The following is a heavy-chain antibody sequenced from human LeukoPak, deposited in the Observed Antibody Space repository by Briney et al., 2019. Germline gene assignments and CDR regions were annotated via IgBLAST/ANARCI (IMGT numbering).Heavy chain of an antibody. J-gene: IGHJ4*02. CDR2: IYYSGST. V-gene: IGHV4-59*01. D-gene: IGHD6-19*01. CDR1: GGSISSYY. Sequence: SETLSLTCTVSGGSISSYYWSWIRQSPGKGLEWIGYIYYSGSTDYNPSLKSRVTISVDTSKNQFSLKLSSVTAADTAVYCCARDNFSGWYDYWGQGTLATVSS. CDR3: ARDNFSGWYDY.